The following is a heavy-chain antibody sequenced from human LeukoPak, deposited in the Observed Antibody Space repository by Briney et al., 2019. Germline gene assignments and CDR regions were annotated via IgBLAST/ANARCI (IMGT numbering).Heavy chain of an antibody. J-gene: IGHJ4*02. V-gene: IGHV5-51*01. Sequence: RGESLKISGKGSGYSFTSYWFGWVRQMPGKGLEWTGIIYPGDSDTRYSPSFQGQVTISADKSISTAYLQWSSLKASDIAMYYCARLEWELPFVYDYWGQGTLVTVSS. D-gene: IGHD1-26*01. CDR2: IYPGDSDT. CDR1: GYSFTSYW. CDR3: ARLEWELPFVYDY.